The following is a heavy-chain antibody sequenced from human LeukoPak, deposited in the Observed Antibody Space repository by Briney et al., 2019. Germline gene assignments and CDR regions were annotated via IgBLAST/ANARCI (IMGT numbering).Heavy chain of an antibody. Sequence: SETLSLTCTVSGGSISRYYWSWIRRPPGKGLEWIGYIDDSGNTNYNPSLKSQVTISVDTSKNQFSLKLSSVTAADTAVYYCARGRFGLNWFDPWGQGTLVTVSS. CDR3: ARGRFGLNWFDP. CDR1: GGSISRYY. J-gene: IGHJ5*02. V-gene: IGHV4-59*12. D-gene: IGHD3-10*01. CDR2: IDDSGNT.